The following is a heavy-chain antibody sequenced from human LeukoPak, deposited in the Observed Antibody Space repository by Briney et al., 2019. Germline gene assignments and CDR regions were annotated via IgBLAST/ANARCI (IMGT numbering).Heavy chain of an antibody. CDR3: AASVGATGEGLDY. V-gene: IGHV1-58*02. D-gene: IGHD1-26*01. CDR2: IVVGSGNT. J-gene: IGHJ4*02. CDR1: GFTFSMSA. Sequence: SVKVSCKASGFTFSMSAMQWVRQARGQRLEWIGWIVVGSGNTNYAQKFQERVTITRDMATSTAYMELSSLRSEDTAVYYCAASVGATGEGLDYWGQGTLVSVSS.